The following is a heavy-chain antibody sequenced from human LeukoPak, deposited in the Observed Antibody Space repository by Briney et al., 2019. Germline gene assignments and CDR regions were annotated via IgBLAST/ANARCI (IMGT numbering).Heavy chain of an antibody. CDR3: ARGQGDFWSGHFYYYYMDV. D-gene: IGHD3-3*01. J-gene: IGHJ6*03. Sequence: GGSLRLSCAGSGFSFSDYSMNWVRQAPGKGLEWVSYISGSSGTIYYADSVTGRFTISRDNAKNSLYLQMNSLRAEDTALYYCARGQGDFWSGHFYYYYMDVWGKGTTVTVSS. CDR1: GFSFSDYS. CDR2: ISGSSGTI. V-gene: IGHV3-48*04.